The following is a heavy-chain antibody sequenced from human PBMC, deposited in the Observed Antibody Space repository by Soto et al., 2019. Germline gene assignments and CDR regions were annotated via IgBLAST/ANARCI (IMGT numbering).Heavy chain of an antibody. D-gene: IGHD6-13*01. CDR3: ARGMTPPAAPAWYYFES. CDR1: GASITGTSY. Sequence: TSETLSLTCTVSGASITGTSYWSWIRQPAGKGLEWIGRFSLSGTTNYNPSLRSRVTMSADVSKNQFSLRLTSVTAADTALYYCARGMTPPAAPAWYYFESWGKGTRVIVYS. V-gene: IGHV4-4*07. J-gene: IGHJ4*02. CDR2: FSLSGTT.